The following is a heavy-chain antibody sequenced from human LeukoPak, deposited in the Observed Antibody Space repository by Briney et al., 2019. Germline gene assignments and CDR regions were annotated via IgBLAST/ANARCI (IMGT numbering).Heavy chain of an antibody. CDR2: IYPGDSDT. CDR1: GYSFTSYW. V-gene: IGHV5-51*01. J-gene: IGHJ4*02. D-gene: IGHD3-3*01. CDR3: ARQNYDFWSGYYRSYFDY. Sequence: GESLEISCKGSGYSFTSYWIGWVRQMPGKGLEWMGIIYPGDSDTRYSPSFQGQVTISADKSISTAYLQWSSLKASDTAMYYCARQNYDFWSGYYRSYFDYWGQGTLVTVSS.